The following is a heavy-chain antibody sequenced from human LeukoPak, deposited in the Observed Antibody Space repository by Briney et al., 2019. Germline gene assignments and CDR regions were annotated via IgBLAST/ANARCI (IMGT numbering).Heavy chain of an antibody. D-gene: IGHD3-22*01. CDR1: GGSISRSNW. J-gene: IGHJ4*02. Sequence: PSETLSLTCAVSGGSISRSNWWSWVRQPPGKGLEWIGEIFHSGSTNYNPSLKSRVAISVDKSKNQFSLKLNSVTAADTAEYYCARVTGYMIEDYFDYWGQGTLVTVSS. CDR2: IFHSGST. CDR3: ARVTGYMIEDYFDY. V-gene: IGHV4-4*02.